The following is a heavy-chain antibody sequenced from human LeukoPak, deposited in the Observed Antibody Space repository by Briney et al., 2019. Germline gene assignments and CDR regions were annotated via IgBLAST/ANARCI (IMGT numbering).Heavy chain of an antibody. Sequence: GRSLRLSCAAAGFTFISYAMSWVRQAPGKGLEWVSAISGSGGSTYYADSVKGRFTISRDNSKNTLYLQMNSLRAEDTAVYYCAKSSGGIQLWYESFDYWGQGTLVTVSS. CDR3: AKSSGGIQLWYESFDY. J-gene: IGHJ4*02. V-gene: IGHV3-23*01. CDR1: GFTFISYA. D-gene: IGHD5-18*01. CDR2: ISGSGGST.